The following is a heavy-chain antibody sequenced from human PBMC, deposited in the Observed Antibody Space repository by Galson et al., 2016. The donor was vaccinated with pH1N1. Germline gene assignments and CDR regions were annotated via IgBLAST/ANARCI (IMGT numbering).Heavy chain of an antibody. CDR1: GFSLSTSGMC. J-gene: IGHJ4*02. Sequence: PALVKPTQTLTLTCTFSGFSLSTSGMCVSWIRQPPGKALEWLALIDWEDDKYYSTSLQRCAVVFIIFPINEWLALIDWEDDKYYSTSLKTRLTISKDTSKNQVVLTMIKMDPVDTATYYCARMNWFDFDYWGQGTLVTVSS. D-gene: IGHD2-2*01. CDR2: IDWEDDK. V-gene: IGHV2-70*01. CDR3: TRLTISKDTSKNQVVLTMIKMDPVDTATYYCARMNWFDFDY.